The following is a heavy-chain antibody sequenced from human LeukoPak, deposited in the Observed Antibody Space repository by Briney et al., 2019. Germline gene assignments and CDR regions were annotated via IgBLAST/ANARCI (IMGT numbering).Heavy chain of an antibody. Sequence: GGSLRLSCAASGFTFSSYSMNWVRQAPGKGLEWVLSISSSSSYIYYADSVKGRFTISRDNAKNSLYLQMNSLRAEDTAVYYCAREYDYWSGTDAFDIWGQGTMVTVSS. CDR1: GFTFSSYS. V-gene: IGHV3-21*01. CDR2: ISSSSSYI. D-gene: IGHD3-3*01. CDR3: AREYDYWSGTDAFDI. J-gene: IGHJ3*02.